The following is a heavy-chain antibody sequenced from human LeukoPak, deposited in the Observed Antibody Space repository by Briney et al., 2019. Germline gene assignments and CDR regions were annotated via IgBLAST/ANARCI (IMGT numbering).Heavy chain of an antibody. D-gene: IGHD2-15*01. CDR1: GFTFSSYA. CDR2: ISCDGGNK. J-gene: IGHJ4*02. V-gene: IGHV3-30-3*01. Sequence: GGSLRLSCAASGFTFSSYAIHWVRQAPGKGLEWVAVISCDGGNKYHADSVKGRFTISRDNAKNSLYLQMNSLRTDDTAVYYCARPNGYCSGGSCFPFDYWGPGTLVTVSS. CDR3: ARPNGYCSGGSCFPFDY.